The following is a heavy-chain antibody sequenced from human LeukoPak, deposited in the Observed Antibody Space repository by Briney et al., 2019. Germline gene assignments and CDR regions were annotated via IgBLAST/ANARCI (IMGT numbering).Heavy chain of an antibody. J-gene: IGHJ4*02. CDR3: ARVGGSSWPYYFDY. CDR1: GGSFSGYY. CDR2: INHSGST. Sequence: SETLSLTCAVYGGSFSGYYWSWIRQPPGKGLEWIGEINHSGSTNYNPSLKSRVTISVDTSKNQFSLKLSSVTAADTAVYYCARVGGSSWPYYFDYWGQGTLVTVSS. D-gene: IGHD6-13*01. V-gene: IGHV4-34*01.